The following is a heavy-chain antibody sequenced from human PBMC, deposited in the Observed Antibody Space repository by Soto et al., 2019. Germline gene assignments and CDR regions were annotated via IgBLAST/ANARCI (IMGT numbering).Heavy chain of an antibody. D-gene: IGHD3-3*01. V-gene: IGHV4-34*01. J-gene: IGHJ5*02. Sequence: SETLSLTCAVYGGSVNGYYWNWIRQPPGKGLEWIGEINHTGGTHYNPSLKSLVTMSVDTSKNQFSLRLSSVTAADTAIYYCATRITVFGLLIPPFDPWGQGTQVTVSS. CDR3: ATRITVFGLLIPPFDP. CDR1: GGSVNGYY. CDR2: INHTGGT.